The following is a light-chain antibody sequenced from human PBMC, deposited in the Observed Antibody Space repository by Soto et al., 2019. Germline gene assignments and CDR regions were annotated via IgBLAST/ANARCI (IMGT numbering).Light chain of an antibody. Sequence: QSVLTQPASVSGSPGQSITISCTGTSSDVGTYNYVSWYQQHSGKAPKLMIYEVSNRPSGVSNRFSGSKSGNMASLTISGLQAEDEADYYCSAYTSSLTLYVFGSGTKVTVL. CDR3: SAYTSSLTLYV. J-gene: IGLJ1*01. CDR1: SSDVGTYNY. CDR2: EVS. V-gene: IGLV2-14*01.